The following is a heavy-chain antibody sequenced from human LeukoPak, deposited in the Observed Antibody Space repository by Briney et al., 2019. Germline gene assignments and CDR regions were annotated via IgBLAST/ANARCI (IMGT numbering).Heavy chain of an antibody. V-gene: IGHV4-61*01. CDR1: GGSVSSGSYY. CDR2: IYYSGNT. Sequence: PSETLSLTCSVSGGSVSSGSYYWSWIWQPPGKGLEWIGYIYYSGNTNYNPSLKSRVTISLDTSKNQFSLKVSSVTAADTAVYYCATNSGWYDSGTINYWGQGTLVTVSS. D-gene: IGHD6-19*01. CDR3: ATNSGWYDSGTINY. J-gene: IGHJ4*02.